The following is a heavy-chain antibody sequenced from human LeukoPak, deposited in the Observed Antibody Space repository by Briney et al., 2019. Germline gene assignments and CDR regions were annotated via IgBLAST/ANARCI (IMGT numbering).Heavy chain of an antibody. D-gene: IGHD5-18*01. CDR1: GGSFSGYY. V-gene: IGHV3-53*01. J-gene: IGHJ4*02. CDR3: ATYRQVMLPFES. CDR2: TFQGGGEI. Sequence: PSETLSLTCAVYGGSFSGYYWSWSRQPPGKGLEWVSSTFQGGGEIHYADSVRGRFTISRDNSRSTLFLQMNSLRGEDTAIYYCATYRQVMLPFESWGQGTLVTVSS.